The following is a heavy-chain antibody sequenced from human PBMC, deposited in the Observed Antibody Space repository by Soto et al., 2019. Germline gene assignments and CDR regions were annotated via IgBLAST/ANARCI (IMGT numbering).Heavy chain of an antibody. D-gene: IGHD3-3*01. Sequence: QVQLVQSGAEVKKPGSSVKVSCKASGGTLSNYAIAWVRLAPGQGLEWVGGVIPIFSIMKYAQKFQDRVTSTADDSTNTAYLGLTSLTSEDTAVYYCARGRTIFGVVNFDYWGQATLVTVSS. CDR3: ARGRTIFGVVNFDY. V-gene: IGHV1-69*01. CDR1: GGTLSNYA. J-gene: IGHJ4*02. CDR2: VIPIFSIM.